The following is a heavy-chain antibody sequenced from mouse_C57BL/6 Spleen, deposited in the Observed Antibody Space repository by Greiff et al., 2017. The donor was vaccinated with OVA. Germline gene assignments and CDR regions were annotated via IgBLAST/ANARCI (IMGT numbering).Heavy chain of an antibody. CDR2: ILPGSGST. Sequence: VQLQQSGAELMKPGASVKLSCKATGYTFTGYWIEWVKQRPGHGLEWIGEILPGSGSTTYNEKFKGKATFSADTHSNSAYMQLSSLTTEDSVSYYCARLAREYYGSSFDYWGQGTTLTVSS. J-gene: IGHJ2*01. CDR3: ARLAREYYGSSFDY. D-gene: IGHD1-1*01. CDR1: GYTFTGYW. V-gene: IGHV1-9*01.